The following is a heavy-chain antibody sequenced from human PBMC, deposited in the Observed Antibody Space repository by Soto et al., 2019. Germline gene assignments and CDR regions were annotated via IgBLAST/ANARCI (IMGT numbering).Heavy chain of an antibody. CDR1: GGTFSSYT. V-gene: IGHV1-69*02. Sequence: QVQLVQSGAEVKKPGSSVKVSCKASGGTFSSYTISWVRQAPGQGLEWMGRIIPILGIANYAQKFQGRVTITADKSTSTAYRELSSLRSEDTAVYYCAGGRGSNDYGDFGGYYYYYMDVWGKGTTVTVSS. D-gene: IGHD4-17*01. CDR3: AGGRGSNDYGDFGGYYYYYMDV. CDR2: IIPILGIA. J-gene: IGHJ6*03.